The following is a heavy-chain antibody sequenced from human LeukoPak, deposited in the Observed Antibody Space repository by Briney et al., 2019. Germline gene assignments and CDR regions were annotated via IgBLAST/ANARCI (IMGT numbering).Heavy chain of an antibody. Sequence: PGGSLRLSCVVSGIPFSDYYMNWIRQAPGKGLEWISYISSRSSYRDYAASVKGRFTISRDNAKNTVYLQMNSLRAEDTAVYYCARVTVGATDAFDIWGQGTLVTVSS. J-gene: IGHJ3*02. D-gene: IGHD1-26*01. CDR2: ISSRSSYR. CDR3: ARVTVGATDAFDI. V-gene: IGHV3-11*05. CDR1: GIPFSDYY.